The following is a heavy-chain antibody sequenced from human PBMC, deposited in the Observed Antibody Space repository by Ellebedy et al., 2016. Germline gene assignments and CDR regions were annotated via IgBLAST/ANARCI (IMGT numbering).Heavy chain of an antibody. CDR1: GYTFTSYC. Sequence: ASVKVSCKASGYTFTSYCLHWVRQAPGQGLEWMGIIDPSGDSTSYAQKFQGRVTMTEDTSTDTAYMELSSLRSEDTAVYYCATETAYCGGDCSNDAFDIWGQGTMVTVSS. D-gene: IGHD2-21*02. J-gene: IGHJ3*02. CDR2: IDPSGDST. CDR3: ATETAYCGGDCSNDAFDI. V-gene: IGHV1-46*01.